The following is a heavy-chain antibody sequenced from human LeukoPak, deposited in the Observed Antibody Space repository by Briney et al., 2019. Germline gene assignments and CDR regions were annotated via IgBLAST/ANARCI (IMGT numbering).Heavy chain of an antibody. CDR2: IIPILGIA. D-gene: IGHD3-9*01. CDR3: ARDLAHYDILTGYFPRPNWFDP. J-gene: IGHJ5*02. CDR1: GGTFSSYA. Sequence: SVKVSCKASGGTFSSYAIRWVRQAPGQGLEWMGRIIPILGIANYAQKFQGRVTITADKSTSTAYMELSSLRSEDTAVYYCARDLAHYDILTGYFPRPNWFDPWGQGTLVTVSS. V-gene: IGHV1-69*04.